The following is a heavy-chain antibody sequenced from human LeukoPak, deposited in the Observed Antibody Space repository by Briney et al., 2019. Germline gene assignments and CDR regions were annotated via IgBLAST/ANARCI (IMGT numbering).Heavy chain of an antibody. J-gene: IGHJ4*02. D-gene: IGHD3-10*01. CDR2: ISGSGGST. CDR3: AKDRRVVRGIQPNFDY. Sequence: GGSLRLSCAASGFTFRNYGMSWVRQGPGKVLEWVSAISGSGGSTYYADSVKGRFTISRDNSKNTLYLQMNSLRAEDTAVYYCAKDRRVVRGIQPNFDYWGQGTLVTVSS. V-gene: IGHV3-23*01. CDR1: GFTFRNYG.